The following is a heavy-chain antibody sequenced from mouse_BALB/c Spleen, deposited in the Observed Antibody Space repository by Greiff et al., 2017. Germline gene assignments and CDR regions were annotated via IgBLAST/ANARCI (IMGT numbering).Heavy chain of an antibody. CDR3: TRSYGSSLYYFDY. V-gene: IGHV6-6*02. J-gene: IGHJ2*01. CDR1: GFTFSNYW. D-gene: IGHD1-1*01. CDR2: IRLKSNNYAT. Sequence: EVKLVESGGGLVQPGGSMKLSCVASGFTFSNYWMNWVRQSPEKGLEWVAEIRLKSNNYATHYAESVKGRFTISRDDSKSSVYLQMNNLRAEDTGIYYCTRSYGSSLYYFDYWGQGTTLTVSS.